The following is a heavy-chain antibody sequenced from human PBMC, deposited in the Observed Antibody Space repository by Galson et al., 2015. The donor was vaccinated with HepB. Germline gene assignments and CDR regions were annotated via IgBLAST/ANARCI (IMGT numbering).Heavy chain of an antibody. CDR2: IKQDGGEK. CDR3: AKERYTSSSGIAYYFDY. V-gene: IGHV3-7*03. CDR1: GLVITRSW. Sequence: SLRLSCAASGLVITRSWMSWVRQAPGKGLEWVANIKQDGGEKYYLDSVKGRFTISRDNSKNTLYLQMTSLRAEDTAIYYCAKERYTSSSGIAYYFDYWGQGTLVTVSS. D-gene: IGHD3-10*01. J-gene: IGHJ4*02.